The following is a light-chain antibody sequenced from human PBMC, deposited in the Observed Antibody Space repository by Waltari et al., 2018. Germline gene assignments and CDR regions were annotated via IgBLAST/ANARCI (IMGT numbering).Light chain of an antibody. V-gene: IGKV3-15*01. J-gene: IGKJ4*01. CDR1: QSVRSN. CDR2: GAF. Sequence: EIVMTQSPATLSVSPGDRATLSCRASQSVRSNLGWYQQKSGQAPRLLIYGAFTRATGIPARFSSSGSGTEFTLTISSLQSEDFAVYYCQQYDNWSALTFGGGTKVEIK. CDR3: QQYDNWSALT.